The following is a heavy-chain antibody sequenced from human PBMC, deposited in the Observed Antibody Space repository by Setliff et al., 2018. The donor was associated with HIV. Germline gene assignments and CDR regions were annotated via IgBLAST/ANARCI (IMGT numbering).Heavy chain of an antibody. Sequence: GASLKISCKGSGYTLTSYWIGWVRQMPGKGLEWMGIIYPGDSDTRYSPSFQGRVTISADKSINPACLQWSSLQASDTAMYYCAGRASKASLDYWGQGTLVTVSS. CDR1: GYTLTSYW. J-gene: IGHJ4*02. V-gene: IGHV5-51*01. CDR3: AGRASKASLDY. CDR2: IYPGDSDT.